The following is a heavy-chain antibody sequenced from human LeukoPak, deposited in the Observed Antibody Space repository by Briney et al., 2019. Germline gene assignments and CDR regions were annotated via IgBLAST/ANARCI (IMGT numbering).Heavy chain of an antibody. CDR1: GFTFSSYE. CDR2: ISSSSSTI. J-gene: IGHJ4*02. V-gene: IGHV3-48*01. Sequence: GGSLRLSCAASGFTFSSYEMNWVRQAPGKGLEWVSYISSSSSTIYYADSVKGRFTISRDNAKNSLYLQMNSLRAEDTAVYYCAREGSDYGDYWGQGTLVTVSS. CDR3: AREGSDYGDY.